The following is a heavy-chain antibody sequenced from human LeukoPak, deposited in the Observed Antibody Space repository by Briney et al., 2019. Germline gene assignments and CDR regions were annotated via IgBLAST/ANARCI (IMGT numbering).Heavy chain of an antibody. CDR1: GRSISIYY. Sequence: SDTLSLTCTLSGRSISIYYWSWVPQPPGGGVEWIGYIYYSGSTNYNPSLNSPVTTSVDQSKNQFSLKLSSVTAADTAVYYCARGRGYMDDWGQGTTVTVSS. D-gene: IGHD3-16*01. CDR3: ARGRGYMDD. V-gene: IGHV4-59*07. J-gene: IGHJ6*03. CDR2: IYYSGST.